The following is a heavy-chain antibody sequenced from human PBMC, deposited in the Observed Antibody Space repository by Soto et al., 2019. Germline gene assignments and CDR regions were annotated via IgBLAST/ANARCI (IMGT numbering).Heavy chain of an antibody. Sequence: PGGSLRLSCAASGFTFSSYEMNWVRQAPGKGLEWVSYISSSGSTIYYADSVKGRFTISRDNAKNSLYLQINSLRAEDTAVYYCARAPTYYYDSSGSGPFDYWGQGTLVTVSS. V-gene: IGHV3-48*03. CDR2: ISSSGSTI. CDR1: GFTFSSYE. CDR3: ARAPTYYYDSSGSGPFDY. J-gene: IGHJ4*02. D-gene: IGHD3-22*01.